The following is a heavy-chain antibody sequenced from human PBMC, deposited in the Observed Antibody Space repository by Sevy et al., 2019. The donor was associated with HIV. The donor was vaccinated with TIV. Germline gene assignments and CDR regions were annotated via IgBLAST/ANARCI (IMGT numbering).Heavy chain of an antibody. CDR3: AGENAWGRGYS. Sequence: SESLSLTCTVSGGSITSLYWNWIRQPPGRGLEWIANIYYNGHINYNPSLKSRVTLSLDTSKNQFSLRLSSVTAADTAMYYCAGENAWGRGYSWGQGTLVTVSS. J-gene: IGHJ4*02. CDR2: IYYNGHI. CDR1: GGSITSLY. D-gene: IGHD1-26*01. V-gene: IGHV4-59*08.